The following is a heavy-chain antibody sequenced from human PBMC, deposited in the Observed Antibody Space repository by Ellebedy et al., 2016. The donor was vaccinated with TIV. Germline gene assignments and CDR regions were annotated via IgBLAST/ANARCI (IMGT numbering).Heavy chain of an antibody. J-gene: IGHJ4*02. V-gene: IGHV4-34*01. CDR2: INHSGST. Sequence: SETLSLXXAVYGGSFSGYYWSWIRQPPGKGLEWIGEINHSGSTNYNPSLKSRVTISVDTSKNQFSLKLSSVTAADTAVYYCARDQVDIVATGIIDYWGQGTLVTVSS. CDR3: ARDQVDIVATGIIDY. CDR1: GGSFSGYY. D-gene: IGHD5-12*01.